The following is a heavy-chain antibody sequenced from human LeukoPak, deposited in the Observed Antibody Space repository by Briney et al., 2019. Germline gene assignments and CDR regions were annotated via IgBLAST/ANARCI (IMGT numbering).Heavy chain of an antibody. J-gene: IGHJ6*02. Sequence: PGGSPRLSCAASGFTFSSYAMHWVRQAPGKGLEWVAVISYDGSNKYYADSVKGRFTISRDNSKNTLYLQMNSLRAEDTAVYYCARDVVGSSNNGMDVWGQGTTVTVSS. V-gene: IGHV3-30-3*01. CDR1: GFTFSSYA. CDR3: ARDVVGSSNNGMDV. CDR2: ISYDGSNK. D-gene: IGHD6-13*01.